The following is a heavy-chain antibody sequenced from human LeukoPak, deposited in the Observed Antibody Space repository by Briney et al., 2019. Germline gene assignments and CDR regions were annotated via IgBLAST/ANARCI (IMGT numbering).Heavy chain of an antibody. V-gene: IGHV4-59*01. CDR1: GGSISSYY. CDR2: IYYSGST. Sequence: SETLSLTCSVSGGSISSYYWSWIRQPPGKGLEWIGYIYYSGSTNYNPSLKSRVTISVDTSKNQFSLKLSSVTAADTAVYYCARHLFDYGDSYYFDYWGQGTLVTVSS. D-gene: IGHD4-17*01. J-gene: IGHJ4*02. CDR3: ARHLFDYGDSYYFDY.